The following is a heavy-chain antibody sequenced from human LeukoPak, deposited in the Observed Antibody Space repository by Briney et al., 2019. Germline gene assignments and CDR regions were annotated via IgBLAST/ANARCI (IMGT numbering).Heavy chain of an antibody. CDR1: GFRFSTYA. CDR3: AKISLHGSQTDY. J-gene: IGHJ4*02. D-gene: IGHD3-10*01. CDR2: TSDAGTVT. V-gene: IGHV3-23*01. Sequence: GGSLRLSCVASGFRFSTYAMSWVRQAPGHGLEWVSSTSDAGTVTYYGDSVKGRFTFSRDNSRYTLYLQMNSLKAEDTAVYYCAKISLHGSQTDYWGQGTLVTVSS.